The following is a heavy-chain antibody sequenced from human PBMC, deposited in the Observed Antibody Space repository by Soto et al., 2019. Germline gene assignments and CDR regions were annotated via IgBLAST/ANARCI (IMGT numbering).Heavy chain of an antibody. CDR3: AKVVCSSTSCYDAFDI. D-gene: IGHD2-2*01. V-gene: IGHV3-9*01. Sequence: GGSLRLSCAASGFTFDDYAMHWVRQAPGKGLEWVSGISWNSGSIGYADSVKGRFTISRDNAKNSLYLQMNSLRAEDTALYYCAKVVCSSTSCYDAFDIWGQGTMVTVSS. CDR2: ISWNSGSI. J-gene: IGHJ3*02. CDR1: GFTFDDYA.